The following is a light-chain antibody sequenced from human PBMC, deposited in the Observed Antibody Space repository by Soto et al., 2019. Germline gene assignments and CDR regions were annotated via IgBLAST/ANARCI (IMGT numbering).Light chain of an antibody. V-gene: IGKV1-5*03. Sequence: DIQMTQSPSTLSASVGDRVTITCRASQSVNTWLAWYQQKPGMAPRLLIYKASSLQSGVPSRFSGSGSGTEFTLTISSLQPEDFATYYCQQLRMYPSTFGGGTKVDI. J-gene: IGKJ4*01. CDR2: KAS. CDR3: QQLRMYPST. CDR1: QSVNTW.